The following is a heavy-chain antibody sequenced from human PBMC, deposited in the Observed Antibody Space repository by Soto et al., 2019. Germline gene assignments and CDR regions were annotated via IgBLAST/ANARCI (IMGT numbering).Heavy chain of an antibody. Sequence: GASVKVSCKASGYTFTGYYMHWVRQAPGRGLEWMGWINPNSGGTNYAQKFQGRVTMTRDTSNSTAYMELRGLTSDDTAVYYCARVTLKAGNWFDPWGQGTLVTVSS. CDR1: GYTFTGYY. J-gene: IGHJ5*02. CDR3: ARVTLKAGNWFDP. V-gene: IGHV1-2*02. CDR2: INPNSGGT.